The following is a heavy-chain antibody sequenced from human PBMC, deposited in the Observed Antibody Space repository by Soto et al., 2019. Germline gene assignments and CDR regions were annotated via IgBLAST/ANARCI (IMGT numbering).Heavy chain of an antibody. J-gene: IGHJ5*02. CDR3: AHRSYFQFGVVKDNWFDP. D-gene: IGHD3-3*01. Sequence: QITLKESGPTLVKPTQTLTLTCTFSGFSLSTSGVGVGWIRQPPGKALEWLALIYWDDDKRYSPSLKSRLTITKDTAKSQVVLTMTNMDPVDTATYYCAHRSYFQFGVVKDNWFDPWGQGTLVTVSS. CDR2: IYWDDDK. V-gene: IGHV2-5*02. CDR1: GFSLSTSGVG.